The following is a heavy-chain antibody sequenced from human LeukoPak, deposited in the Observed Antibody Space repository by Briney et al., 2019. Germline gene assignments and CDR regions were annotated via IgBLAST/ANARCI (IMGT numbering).Heavy chain of an antibody. D-gene: IGHD6-6*01. CDR1: GFSFSGHW. CDR3: ARGPNSNWSGLDF. CDR2: ISPTGSTT. J-gene: IGHJ4*02. Sequence: GGSLRLSCTASGFSFSGHWMHWAHQLPGKELVWVSRISPTGSTTSYADSVKGRFTVSRDNAKNTLYLQVNNLRAEDTAVYYCARGPNSNWSGLDFWGQGTLLTVSS. V-gene: IGHV3-74*01.